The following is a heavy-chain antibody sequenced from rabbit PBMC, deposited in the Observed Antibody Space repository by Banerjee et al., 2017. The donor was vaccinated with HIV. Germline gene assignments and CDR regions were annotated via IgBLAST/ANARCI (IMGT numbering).Heavy chain of an antibody. Sequence: QLKESGGGLVQPGGSLKLSCKASGFDFSSYYMSWVRLAPGKGLEWIGYIDPVFGSTYYASWVNGRFTISSHNAQNTLYLQLNSLTAADTASYFCARDQAGYAGYGYTWGPGTLVTVS. J-gene: IGHJ2*01. CDR2: IDPVFGST. CDR1: GFDFSSYY. V-gene: IGHV1S7*01. CDR3: ARDQAGYAGYGYT. D-gene: IGHD7-1*01.